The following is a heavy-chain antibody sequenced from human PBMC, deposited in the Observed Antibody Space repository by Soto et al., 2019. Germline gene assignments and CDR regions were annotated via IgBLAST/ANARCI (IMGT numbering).Heavy chain of an antibody. CDR3: AKKLHFGSGTYYFYFDY. V-gene: IGHV3-23*01. J-gene: IGHJ4*02. CDR2: ITYSGGST. D-gene: IGHD3-10*01. CDR1: GFTFSHYA. Sequence: VQLLESGGGLVQPGGSLRLSCAASGFTFSHYAMSWVRQAPGKGLEWVSTITYSGGSTYYADSVKGRFIISRDNSKNTLYLQMNSLRVEDTAVYYCAKKLHFGSGTYYFYFDYWGQGTLVTVSS.